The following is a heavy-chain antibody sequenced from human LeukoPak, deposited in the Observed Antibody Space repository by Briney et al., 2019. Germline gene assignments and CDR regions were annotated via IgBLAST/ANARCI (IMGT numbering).Heavy chain of an antibody. Sequence: SETLSLTCTVSGGSISSSSYYWGWIRQPPGKGLEWIANIYYSGSTYYNPSLKSRVTISVDTSKNQLSLKLSAVTAADTAVYYCARLYYYGSGTEGPDYYYYYMDVWGKGTTVTISS. D-gene: IGHD3-10*01. V-gene: IGHV4-39*01. CDR1: GGSISSSSYY. CDR3: ARLYYYGSGTEGPDYYYYYMDV. J-gene: IGHJ6*03. CDR2: IYYSGST.